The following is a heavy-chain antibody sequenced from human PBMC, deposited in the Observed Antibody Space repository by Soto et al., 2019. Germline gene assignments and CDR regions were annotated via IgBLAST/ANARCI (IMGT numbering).Heavy chain of an antibody. Sequence: GGSLRLPCAASGFTFSSYAMSWVRQAPGKGLEWVSAISGSGGSTYYADSVKGRFTISRDNAKNSLYLQMNSLRAEDTAVYYCARGRAAAGTGPPTYMDVWGKGTTVTVSS. D-gene: IGHD6-13*01. CDR1: GFTFSSYA. CDR2: ISGSGGST. V-gene: IGHV3-23*01. J-gene: IGHJ6*03. CDR3: ARGRAAAGTGPPTYMDV.